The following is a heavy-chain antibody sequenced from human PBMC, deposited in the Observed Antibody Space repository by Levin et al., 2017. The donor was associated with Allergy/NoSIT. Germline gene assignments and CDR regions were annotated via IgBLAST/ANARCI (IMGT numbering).Heavy chain of an antibody. J-gene: IGHJ3*02. CDR3: VRGGYCSGGSCYLGAFDI. Sequence: GGSLRLSCAASGFTFSSYAMHWVRQAPGKGLEWVTVISYDGSKKYDADSVKGRFTISRDNSKNTLYVQMNSLRAEDTAIYYCVRGGYCSGGSCYLGAFDIWGQGTMVSVSA. CDR1: GFTFSSYA. D-gene: IGHD2-15*01. CDR2: ISYDGSKK. V-gene: IGHV3-30-3*01.